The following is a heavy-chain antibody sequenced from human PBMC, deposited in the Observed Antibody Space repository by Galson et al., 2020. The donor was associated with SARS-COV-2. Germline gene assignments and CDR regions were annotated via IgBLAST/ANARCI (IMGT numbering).Heavy chain of an antibody. CDR3: ARETLDFTSRFYDY. V-gene: IGHV3-30*10. CDR1: GFTFSNHA. Sequence: GGSLRLSCAASGFTFSNHAMHWVRQAPGKGLEGVAIISYGGSNKYTRDLEKARFPISRDNSKNTLYLQMNSLRAEDKAVYYCARETLDFTSRFYDYWGQGTLVTVSS. J-gene: IGHJ4*02. D-gene: IGHD2-8*01. CDR2: ISYGGSNK.